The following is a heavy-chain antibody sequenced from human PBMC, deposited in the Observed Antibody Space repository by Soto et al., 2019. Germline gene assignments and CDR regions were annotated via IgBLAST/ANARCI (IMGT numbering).Heavy chain of an antibody. V-gene: IGHV4-59*01. Sequence: SETLSLTCTVSGGSISSYYWSWIRQPPGKGLEWIGYIYYSGSTNYSPSLKSRVTISVDTSKNQFSLKLSSVTAADTAVYYCARDRYCSGGSCYSFDPWCQGTLVTVSS. J-gene: IGHJ5*02. CDR2: IYYSGST. D-gene: IGHD2-15*01. CDR3: ARDRYCSGGSCYSFDP. CDR1: GGSISSYY.